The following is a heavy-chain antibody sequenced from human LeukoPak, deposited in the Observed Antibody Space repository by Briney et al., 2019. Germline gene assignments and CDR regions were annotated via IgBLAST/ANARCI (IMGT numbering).Heavy chain of an antibody. V-gene: IGHV4-59*12. CDR1: GGSISSYY. Sequence: SSETLSLTCTVSGGSISSYYWSWIRQPPGKGLEWIGYIYYSGSTNYNPSLKSRVTISVDTSKNQFSLKLSSVTAADTAVYYCARDRDHYGSGSFFDPWGQGTLVTVSS. D-gene: IGHD3-10*01. CDR3: ARDRDHYGSGSFFDP. J-gene: IGHJ5*02. CDR2: IYYSGST.